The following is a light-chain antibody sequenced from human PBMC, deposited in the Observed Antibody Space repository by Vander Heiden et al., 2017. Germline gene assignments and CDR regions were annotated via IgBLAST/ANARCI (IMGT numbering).Light chain of an antibody. Sequence: DLQMPQSPSSLSASVGDKITITCQASLGITNYLNWYQQKPGKAPKVLICAASNLETGVPSRFSGSGSGTHFTLTISSLQPEDFATYYCQQSESSPHTFGQGTKLEIK. CDR3: QQSESSPHT. CDR1: LGITNY. J-gene: IGKJ5*01. V-gene: IGKV1-33*01. CDR2: AAS.